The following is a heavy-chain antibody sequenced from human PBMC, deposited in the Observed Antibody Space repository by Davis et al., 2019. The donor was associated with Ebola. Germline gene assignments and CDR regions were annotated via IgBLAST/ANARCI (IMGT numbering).Heavy chain of an antibody. CDR1: GGSIISSSSY. D-gene: IGHD3-22*01. CDR3: ARVGYYYDSSGYHAGGMDV. Sequence: SETLSLTCTVSGGSIISSSSYWGWIRQPPRKGLEWIGSIYYSGITYYNPSLKSRVTISVDTSKNQFSLKLSSVTAADTAVYYCARVGYYYDSSGYHAGGMDVWGKGTTVTVSS. J-gene: IGHJ6*04. CDR2: IYYSGIT. V-gene: IGHV4-39*07.